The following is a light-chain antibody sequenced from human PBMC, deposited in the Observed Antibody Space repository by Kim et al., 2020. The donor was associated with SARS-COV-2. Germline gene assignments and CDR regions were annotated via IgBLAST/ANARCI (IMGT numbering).Light chain of an antibody. CDR3: AAWDDSLNGVV. CDR1: GSNIESNT. V-gene: IGLV1-44*01. J-gene: IGLJ2*01. Sequence: GQRVTIVGSGRGSNIESNTVNWYQQLPGTAPKLLISSNNQRPSGVPDRFSGSKSGTSASLAISGLQSEDEADYYCAAWDDSLNGVVFGGGTQLTVL. CDR2: SNN.